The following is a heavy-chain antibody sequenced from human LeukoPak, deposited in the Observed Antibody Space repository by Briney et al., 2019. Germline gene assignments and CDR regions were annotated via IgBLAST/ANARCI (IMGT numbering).Heavy chain of an antibody. CDR1: GFTFSNYN. Sequence: PGGSLRLSCAASGFTFSNYNMNWVRQAPGKGLEWISSITTSSTYIYYADSVKGRFTISRDNSKNTLYLQMNSLRAEDTAVYYCAKDFRLITVTTYTPLDYWGQGTLVTVSS. D-gene: IGHD4-17*01. CDR2: ITTSSTYI. V-gene: IGHV3-21*01. J-gene: IGHJ4*02. CDR3: AKDFRLITVTTYTPLDY.